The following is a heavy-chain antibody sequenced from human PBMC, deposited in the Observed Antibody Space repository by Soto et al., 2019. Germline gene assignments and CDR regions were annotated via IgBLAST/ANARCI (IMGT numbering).Heavy chain of an antibody. CDR2: ILVAGST. D-gene: IGHD2-8*02. CDR1: GFTCSSYD. V-gene: IGHV3-23*01. J-gene: IGHJ3*02. Sequence: GGSPRLSCAASGFTCSSYDMSWVRQAPGKGLEWVSTILVAGSTHYPDSVKGRFAISRDISKNTVFLQMNSLTAGDTAVYYCAKATATGGGAFDICGQGTVVTVSS. CDR3: AKATATGGGAFDI.